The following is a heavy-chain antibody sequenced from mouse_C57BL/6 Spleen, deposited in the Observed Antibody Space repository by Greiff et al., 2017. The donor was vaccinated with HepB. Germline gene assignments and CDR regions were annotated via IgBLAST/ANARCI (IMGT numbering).Heavy chain of an antibody. D-gene: IGHD2-2*01. CDR1: GFSLTSYG. Sequence: VKVVESGPGLVAPSQSLSITCTVSGFSLTSYGVSWVRQPPGKGLEWLGVIWGDGSTNYHSALISRLSISKDNSKSQVFLKLNSLQTDDTATHYSAKDKYGYDEGFESWGQGTTLSVSS. CDR3: AKDKYGYDEGFES. J-gene: IGHJ2*01. CDR2: IWGDGST. V-gene: IGHV2-3*01.